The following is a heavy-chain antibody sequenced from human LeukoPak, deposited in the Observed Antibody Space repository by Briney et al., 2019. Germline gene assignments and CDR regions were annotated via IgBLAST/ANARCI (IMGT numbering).Heavy chain of an antibody. D-gene: IGHD4-17*01. V-gene: IGHV1-46*01. J-gene: IGHJ4*02. CDR2: INPSGGST. Sequence: ASVKVSCKASGYTFTSYYMHWVRQAPGQGLEWMGIINPSGGSTSYAQKFQGRVTMTRNTSISTAYMELSSLRSEDTAVYYCARGRPTYASLDYWGQGTLVTVSS. CDR1: GYTFTSYY. CDR3: ARGRPTYASLDY.